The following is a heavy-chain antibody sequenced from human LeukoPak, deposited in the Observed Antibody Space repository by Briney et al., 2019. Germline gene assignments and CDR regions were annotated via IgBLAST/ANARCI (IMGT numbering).Heavy chain of an antibody. CDR2: LRSKAYGGTT. J-gene: IGHJ6*03. Sequence: PGGSLRLSCTASGFTLGDYVMSWFRQAPGKGLEWVGFLRSKAYGGTTEYAASVKGIFTISRDDSKSNAYLQMNSLKTEDTAVYYCTAAHPMSGSDYYYYYYMDVGGKGTTVTVSS. CDR3: TAAHPMSGSDYYYYYYMDV. CDR1: GFTLGDYV. V-gene: IGHV3-49*03. D-gene: IGHD3-3*01.